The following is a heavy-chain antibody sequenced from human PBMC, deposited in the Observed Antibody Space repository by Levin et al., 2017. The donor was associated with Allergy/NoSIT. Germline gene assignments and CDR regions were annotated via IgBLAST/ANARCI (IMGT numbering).Heavy chain of an antibody. Sequence: GGSLRLSCAASGFTVSSNYMSWVRQAPGKGLEWVSVIYSGGSTYYADSVKGRFTISRDNSKNTLYLQMNSLRAEDTAVYYCARSTEGSGSYGYWGQGTLVTVSS. J-gene: IGHJ4*02. CDR3: ARSTEGSGSYGY. CDR2: IYSGGST. V-gene: IGHV3-53*01. D-gene: IGHD3-10*01. CDR1: GFTVSSNY.